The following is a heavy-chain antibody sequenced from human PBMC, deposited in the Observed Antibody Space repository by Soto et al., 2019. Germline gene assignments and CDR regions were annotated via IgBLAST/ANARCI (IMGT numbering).Heavy chain of an antibody. CDR3: AREGYTYGTRGYFDH. CDR2: IYYSGST. D-gene: IGHD5-18*01. Sequence: HPGKGLEWIGYIYYSGSTSYNPSLKSRVTISVDTSENQFSLKLTSVTAADTAVYYCAREGYTYGTRGYFDHWGQGSLVTVS. V-gene: IGHV4-31*02. J-gene: IGHJ4*02.